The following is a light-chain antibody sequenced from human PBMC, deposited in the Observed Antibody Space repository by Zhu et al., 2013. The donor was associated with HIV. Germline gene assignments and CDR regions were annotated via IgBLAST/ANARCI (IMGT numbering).Light chain of an antibody. V-gene: IGLV3-21*04. CDR1: NIGSKS. CDR3: QVWDGTTDHPVV. CDR2: DDS. J-gene: IGLJ2*01. Sequence: SYELTQPPSVSVAPGKTARITCGGNNIGSKSVHWYQQKPGQAPVLVMYDDSDRPSGIPERFSGSNSGNTATLTVSRVEAGDEADYYCQVWDGTTDHPVVFGGGTKLTVL.